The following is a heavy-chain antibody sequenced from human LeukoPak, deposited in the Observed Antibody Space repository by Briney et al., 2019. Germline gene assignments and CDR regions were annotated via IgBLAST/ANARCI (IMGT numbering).Heavy chain of an antibody. D-gene: IGHD2-2*01. J-gene: IGHJ4*02. CDR1: VGSISSYY. Sequence: SSETLSLTCTVSVGSISSYYLSWIRQPPGKGLEWNGYIYYSGSTNYNPSLKSRVTISVETSKNQFSLKLSSVTAADTAVLFLSRGVRGGYYFDYWGQATLVTV. CDR2: IYYSGST. CDR3: SRGVRGGYYFDY. V-gene: IGHV4-59*01.